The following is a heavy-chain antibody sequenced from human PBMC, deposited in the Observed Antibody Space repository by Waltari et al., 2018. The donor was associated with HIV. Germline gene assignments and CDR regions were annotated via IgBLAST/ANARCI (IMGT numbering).Heavy chain of an antibody. J-gene: IGHJ3*02. Sequence: QVQLVQSGAEVKKPGASVQVSCKASGYTFTGYYMNWVRQAPGQGLEWMGWISPNSGGTNYAQKFQGRVTMTRDTSISTAYMDLSRLRSDDMAVYYCVRDRLEGAFDIWGQGTMVTVSS. CDR2: ISPNSGGT. D-gene: IGHD3-3*01. CDR1: GYTFTGYY. CDR3: VRDRLEGAFDI. V-gene: IGHV1-2*02.